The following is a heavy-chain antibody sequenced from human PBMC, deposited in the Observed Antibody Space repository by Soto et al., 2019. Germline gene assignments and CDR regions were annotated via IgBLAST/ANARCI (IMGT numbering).Heavy chain of an antibody. V-gene: IGHV3-21*01. Sequence: GGSLRLSCAASGFTFSSYSMNWVRQAPGKGLEWVSSISSSSSYIYYADSVKGRFTISRDNAKNSLYLQMNSLRAEDTAVYYCARRQRTAYYYMDVWGKGTTVTVSS. D-gene: IGHD5-18*01. J-gene: IGHJ6*03. CDR2: ISSSSSYI. CDR3: ARRQRTAYYYMDV. CDR1: GFTFSSYS.